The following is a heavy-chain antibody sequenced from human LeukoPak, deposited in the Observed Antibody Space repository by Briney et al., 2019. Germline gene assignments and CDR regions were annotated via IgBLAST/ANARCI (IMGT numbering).Heavy chain of an antibody. CDR2: IDHSGST. D-gene: IGHD5-18*01. V-gene: IGHV4-34*01. CDR3: ARRDTVMVTNFDY. J-gene: IGHJ4*02. CDR1: GGSFSNYY. Sequence: SETLSLTCAVYGGSFSNYYWSWIRQPPGKGLEWIGEIDHSGSTNYNPSLKSRVTISVDTSKNQFSLKLSSVTASDTAVYYCARRDTVMVTNFDYWGQGTLVTVSS.